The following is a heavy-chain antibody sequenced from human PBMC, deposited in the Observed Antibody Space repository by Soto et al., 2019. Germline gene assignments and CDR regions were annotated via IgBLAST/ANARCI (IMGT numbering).Heavy chain of an antibody. J-gene: IGHJ4*02. CDR2: THPSGRT. D-gene: IGHD4-17*01. V-gene: IGHV4-4*02. CDR3: ARSEATVLDS. Sequence: QVQLQESGPGLVKPSGTLSLTCTVSGGSMSSSNWWNWVRQSPGKGLEWIGETHPSGRTNYSPSLKSRVTISVDKSKNQSSLQLTSVTAADTAVYYCARSEATVLDSWGQGTLVTVSS. CDR1: GGSMSSSNW.